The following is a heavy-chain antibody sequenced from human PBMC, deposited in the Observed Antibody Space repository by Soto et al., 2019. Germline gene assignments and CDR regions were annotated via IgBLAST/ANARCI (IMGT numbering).Heavy chain of an antibody. J-gene: IGHJ6*02. Sequence: ASVKVSCKASGYTFTGYYMHWVRQAPGQGLEWMGWINPNSGGTNYAQKFQGWVTMTRDTSISTAYMELSRLRSDDTAVYFCARQADSGYGNDYYYGMDGWGQGTTGTVSS. CDR1: GYTFTGYY. CDR3: ARQADSGYGNDYYYGMDG. V-gene: IGHV1-2*04. D-gene: IGHD5-12*01. CDR2: INPNSGGT.